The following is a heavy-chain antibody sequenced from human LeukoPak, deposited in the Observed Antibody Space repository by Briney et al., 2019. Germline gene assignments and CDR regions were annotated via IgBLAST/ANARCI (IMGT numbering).Heavy chain of an antibody. CDR1: GGSFSSSDYY. D-gene: IGHD2-21*02. CDR3: ATYMGEHIVVVTAIADAFDI. J-gene: IGHJ3*02. CDR2: INHNGST. Sequence: SETLSLTCTVSGGSFSSSDYYWGWIRQPPGKGLEWIGEINHNGSTNYNPSLKSRVTISVDTSKNQFSLKLSSVTAADTAVYYCATYMGEHIVVVTAIADAFDIWGQGTMVTVSS. V-gene: IGHV4-39*07.